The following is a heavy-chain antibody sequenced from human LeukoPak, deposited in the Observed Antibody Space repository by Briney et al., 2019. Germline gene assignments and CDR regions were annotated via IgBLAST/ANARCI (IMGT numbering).Heavy chain of an antibody. J-gene: IGHJ4*02. CDR2: VNHKSGAA. D-gene: IGHD3-9*01. V-gene: IGHV1-2*02. Sequence: ASVKVSCKTSGYSVNAYNMHWVRQAPGQGLEWMGWVNHKSGAANYAQKFQGRVSMTWDMSISTAYMELRRLRSDDTAVYYCAREYILTRYYGDFWGQGTLVTVSS. CDR3: AREYILTRYYGDF. CDR1: GYSVNAYN.